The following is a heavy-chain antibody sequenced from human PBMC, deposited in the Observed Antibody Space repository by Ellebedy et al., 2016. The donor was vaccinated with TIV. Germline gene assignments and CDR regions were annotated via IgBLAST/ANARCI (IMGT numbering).Heavy chain of an antibody. Sequence: ASVKVSCXASGYSFTSYDMNWVRQATGQGLEWMGWVNPNSGDTDYAQKFQGRLTMTRNTSLRTVYMELSSLTSEDTAVYYCARRVFRPDAGMDVWGQGTTVTVSS. D-gene: IGHD1-14*01. J-gene: IGHJ6*02. CDR3: ARRVFRPDAGMDV. V-gene: IGHV1-8*01. CDR2: VNPNSGDT. CDR1: GYSFTSYD.